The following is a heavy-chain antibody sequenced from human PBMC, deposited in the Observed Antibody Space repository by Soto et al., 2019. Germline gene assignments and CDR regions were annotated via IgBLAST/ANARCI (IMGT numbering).Heavy chain of an antibody. CDR3: AREAGRYYRSGSYFGY. J-gene: IGHJ4*02. CDR1: GGSISSGDYY. Sequence: QVQLQESGPGLVKPSQTLSLTCTVSGGSISSGDYYWSWIRQPPGKGLEWIGYIYYSGSTYYNPSLKSRVTISVDNPNNRFSLKMNSVTAEDTAVYYCAREAGRYYRSGSYFGYWGQGTLVTVCS. V-gene: IGHV4-30-4*01. CDR2: IYYSGST. D-gene: IGHD3-10*01.